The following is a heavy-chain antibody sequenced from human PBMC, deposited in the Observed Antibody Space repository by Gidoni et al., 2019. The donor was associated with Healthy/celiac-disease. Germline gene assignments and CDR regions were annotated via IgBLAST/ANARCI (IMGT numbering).Heavy chain of an antibody. CDR3: ARLVKEGYDSSGYYYALGYFDY. Sequence: QVQLQESGPGLVKPSQTLSLTCTVSGGSISSGGYYWSWIRQHPGKGLEWIGYIYYSGSTYYNPSLKSRVTISVDTSKNQFSLKLSSVTAADTAGYYCARLVKEGYDSSGYYYALGYFDYWGQGTLVTVSS. V-gene: IGHV4-31*03. CDR2: IYYSGST. J-gene: IGHJ4*02. CDR1: GGSISSGGYY. D-gene: IGHD3-22*01.